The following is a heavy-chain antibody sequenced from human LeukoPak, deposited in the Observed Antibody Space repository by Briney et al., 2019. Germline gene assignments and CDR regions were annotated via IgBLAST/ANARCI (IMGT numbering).Heavy chain of an antibody. Sequence: SETLSLTCSVSGGSISSSSHYWDWIRQPPGEGLEWIGSIYYSGSTYYNPSLKSRVTISVDTSKNQFSLKLSSVTAADTAVYYCARRFPQQLGPGGWFDPWGQGTLVTVSS. CDR2: IYYSGST. CDR3: ARRFPQQLGPGGWFDP. J-gene: IGHJ5*02. V-gene: IGHV4-39*07. D-gene: IGHD6-13*01. CDR1: GGSISSSSHY.